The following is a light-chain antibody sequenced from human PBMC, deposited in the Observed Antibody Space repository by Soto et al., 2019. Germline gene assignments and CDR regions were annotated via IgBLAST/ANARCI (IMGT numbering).Light chain of an antibody. J-gene: IGKJ1*01. Sequence: DIQMTQSPSTLSASVGDRVTITYRASQSISSYLNWYQQKPGKAPKLLIYAASSLQSGVPSRFSGSGSGTDFTLTISSLQSEDFAVYYRQHYNNWPPWTFGQGTKVDIK. CDR3: QHYNNWPPWT. CDR2: AAS. V-gene: IGKV1-39*01. CDR1: QSISSY.